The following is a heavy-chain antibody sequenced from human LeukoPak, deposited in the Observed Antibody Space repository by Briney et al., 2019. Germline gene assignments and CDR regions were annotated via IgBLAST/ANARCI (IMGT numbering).Heavy chain of an antibody. CDR1: GFTFSSYS. CDR3: ARMVRGVSYYFDY. D-gene: IGHD3-10*01. Sequence: GGSLRLSCAASGFTFSSYSMNWVRQAPGKGLEWVSSISSSSSCIYYADSVKGRFTISRDNAKNSLYLQMNSLRAEDTAVYYCARMVRGVSYYFDYWGQGTLVTVSS. J-gene: IGHJ4*02. CDR2: ISSSSSCI. V-gene: IGHV3-21*01.